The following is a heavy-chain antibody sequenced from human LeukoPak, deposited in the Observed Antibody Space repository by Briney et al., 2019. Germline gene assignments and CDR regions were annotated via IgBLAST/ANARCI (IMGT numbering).Heavy chain of an antibody. Sequence: PGGSLRLSCAVSGFTFSRYAMSGVRQAPGTGLEWVGSLTDSGDATYYADSVKGRLTISRDNSNSTLYLHISGLRDEDTAVYYCARGYSHNSGGWLDPWGQGTLVTVSS. J-gene: IGHJ5*02. CDR1: GFTFSRYA. V-gene: IGHV3-23*01. CDR2: LTDSGDAT. D-gene: IGHD5-12*01. CDR3: ARGYSHNSGGWLDP.